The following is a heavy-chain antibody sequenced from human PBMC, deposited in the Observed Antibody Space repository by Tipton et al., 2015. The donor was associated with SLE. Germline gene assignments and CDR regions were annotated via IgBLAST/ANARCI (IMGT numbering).Heavy chain of an antibody. J-gene: IGHJ6*02. Sequence: VQLVQSGGGLVQPGRSLRLSCTASGFTFGDYAMTWVRQAPGKGLDWVSTISGGGGSLFYADSVKGRFTTSRDNSRNTVYLEMNSLRPEDTALYYCAKDRTGSHYGLDVWGHGTTVIVSS. V-gene: IGHV3-23*04. CDR2: ISGGGGSL. CDR1: GFTFGDYA. CDR3: AKDRTGSHYGLDV. D-gene: IGHD1-1*01.